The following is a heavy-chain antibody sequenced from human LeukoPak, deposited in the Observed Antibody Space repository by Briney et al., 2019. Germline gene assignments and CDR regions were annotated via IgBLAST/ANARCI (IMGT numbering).Heavy chain of an antibody. Sequence: PGGSLRLSCAASGFTFSSYAMSWVRQAPGKGLEWVSAISGSGGSTYYADSVKGRFTISRDNSKNTLYLQMNSLRAKDTAVYYCAKDITMVRGVTPDAFDIWGQGTMVTVSS. CDR1: GFTFSSYA. V-gene: IGHV3-23*01. D-gene: IGHD3-10*01. CDR2: ISGSGGST. J-gene: IGHJ3*02. CDR3: AKDITMVRGVTPDAFDI.